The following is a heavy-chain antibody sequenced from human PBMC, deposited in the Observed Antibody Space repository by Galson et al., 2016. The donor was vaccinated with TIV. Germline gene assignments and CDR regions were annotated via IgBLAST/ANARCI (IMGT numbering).Heavy chain of an antibody. V-gene: IGHV5-51*03. CDR1: GYSFTNYW. J-gene: IGHJ3*02. CDR3: ARGVHESSGYQVADAFDI. CDR2: IYPGDSDT. Sequence: QSGAEVKKPGESLKISCKGSGYSFTNYWIAWVRQMPGKGLQWMGIIYPGDSDTRYSPSFQGQVIISADKSITTTYLQWSTLKASDTRMYYCARGVHESSGYQVADAFDIWGQGTRVTVSS. D-gene: IGHD3-22*01.